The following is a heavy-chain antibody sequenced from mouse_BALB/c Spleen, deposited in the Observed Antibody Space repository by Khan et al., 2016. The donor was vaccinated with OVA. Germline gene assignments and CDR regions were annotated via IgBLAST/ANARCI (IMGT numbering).Heavy chain of an antibody. D-gene: IGHD1-1*01. Sequence: EVQLQESGPDLVKPSQSLSLTCTVTGYSITSGYSWHWIRQFPGNKLEWMGYIKYSGSTNYNPSLKSRISITRDTSKNQFFLQLKSVTTEDTATYSSARSGTTVVAYWYFDVWGAGTTVPVSS. V-gene: IGHV3-1*02. CDR3: ARSGTTVVAYWYFDV. CDR2: IKYSGST. CDR1: GYSITSGYS. J-gene: IGHJ1*01.